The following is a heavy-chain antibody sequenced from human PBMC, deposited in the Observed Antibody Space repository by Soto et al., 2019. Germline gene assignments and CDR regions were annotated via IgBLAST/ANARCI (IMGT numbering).Heavy chain of an antibody. Sequence: SGPTLVNPTQTLTLTCTFSGFSLSTSGMCVSWIRQPPGKALEWLALIDWDDDKYYSTSLKTRLTISKDTSKNQVVLTMTNTDPVDTATYYCAFEIRLTMVLPVPYYYGMDVWGQGTTVPVS. J-gene: IGHJ6*02. CDR3: AFEIRLTMVLPVPYYYGMDV. D-gene: IGHD3-10*01. CDR1: GFSLSTSGMC. V-gene: IGHV2-70*01. CDR2: IDWDDDK.